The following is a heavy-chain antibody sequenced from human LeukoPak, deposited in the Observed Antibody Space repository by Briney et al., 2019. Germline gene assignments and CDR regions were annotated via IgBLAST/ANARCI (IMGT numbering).Heavy chain of an antibody. Sequence: ASVKVSCKSSGGTFSSYAISWVRQAPGQGLEWMGGIIPIFGTANYAQKFQGRVTITADKSTSTAYMELSSLRSEDTAVYYCARGGYYYDSSGYYQYAFDIWGQGTMVTVSS. CDR2: IIPIFGTA. V-gene: IGHV1-69*06. D-gene: IGHD3-22*01. CDR1: GGTFSSYA. CDR3: ARGGYYYDSSGYYQYAFDI. J-gene: IGHJ3*02.